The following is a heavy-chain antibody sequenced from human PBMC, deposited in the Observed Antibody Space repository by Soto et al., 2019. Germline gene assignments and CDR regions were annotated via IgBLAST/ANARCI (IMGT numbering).Heavy chain of an antibody. D-gene: IGHD6-13*01. CDR2: INPNSGGT. Sequence: GASMKVSCKASGYTFTGYYIHWVRQAPGQGLGWMGWINPNSGGTNYAQKFQGWVTMTRDTSISTAYMELSRLRSDDTAVYYCARGLSYSSSWYVNYYYYGMDVWGQGTTVTVSS. CDR1: GYTFTGYY. CDR3: ARGLSYSSSWYVNYYYYGMDV. V-gene: IGHV1-2*04. J-gene: IGHJ6*02.